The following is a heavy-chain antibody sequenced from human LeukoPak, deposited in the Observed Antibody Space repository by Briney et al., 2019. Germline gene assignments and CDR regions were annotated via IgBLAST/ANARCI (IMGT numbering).Heavy chain of an antibody. D-gene: IGHD3-22*01. Sequence: SETLSLTCTVSGGSISSYYWSWIRQPPGKGLEWFGYIYSSGSTNSNPSLKSRVTISVDTSKNQFSLKLSSVTAADTAVYYCASVGGYDSSVSSWGQGTLVTVSS. CDR3: ASVGGYDSSVSS. V-gene: IGHV4-59*01. J-gene: IGHJ4*02. CDR1: GGSISSYY. CDR2: IYSSGST.